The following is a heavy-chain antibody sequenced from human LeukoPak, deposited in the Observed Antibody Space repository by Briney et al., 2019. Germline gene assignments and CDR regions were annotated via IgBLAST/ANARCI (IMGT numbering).Heavy chain of an antibody. V-gene: IGHV3-23*01. Sequence: PGGSLRLSCAASGFTFSTYGLNWVRQAPGKGLEWVSAISGSGGSTYYADSVKGRFTISRDNSKNTLYLQMNSLRGEDTAVYYCAKAPQSDSGSYQEYFDYWGQGTLVTVSS. CDR2: ISGSGGST. CDR3: AKAPQSDSGSYQEYFDY. CDR1: GFTFSTYG. D-gene: IGHD1-26*01. J-gene: IGHJ4*02.